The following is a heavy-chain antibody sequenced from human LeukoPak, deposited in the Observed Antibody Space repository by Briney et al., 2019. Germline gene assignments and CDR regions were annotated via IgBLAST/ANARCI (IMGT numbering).Heavy chain of an antibody. CDR3: ARIHRYCSGGACYVLDN. CDR2: VYYSGST. J-gene: IGHJ4*02. Sequence: SETLSLTCVVSGVSVSGYYWGWIRQPPGRGLEWIGYVYYSGSTNYNPSFKSRITISVDTSRNQFSLQLSSVTAADTAVYYCARIHRYCSGGACYVLDNWGQGTLVAVSS. D-gene: IGHD2-15*01. CDR1: GVSVSGYY. V-gene: IGHV4-59*02.